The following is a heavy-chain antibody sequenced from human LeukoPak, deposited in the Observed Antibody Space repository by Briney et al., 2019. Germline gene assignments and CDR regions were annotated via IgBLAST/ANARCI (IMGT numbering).Heavy chain of an antibody. CDR1: GGSISSYY. CDR2: IFYSGST. Sequence: SETLSLTCTVSGGSISSYYWSWIRQPPGKGLEWIGYIFYSGSTNYNPSLKSRVTISVDTSKNQFSLKLSSVTAADTAVYYCARDLRPYSSGWWYFDLWGRGTLVTVSS. D-gene: IGHD6-19*01. J-gene: IGHJ2*01. V-gene: IGHV4-59*12. CDR3: ARDLRPYSSGWWYFDL.